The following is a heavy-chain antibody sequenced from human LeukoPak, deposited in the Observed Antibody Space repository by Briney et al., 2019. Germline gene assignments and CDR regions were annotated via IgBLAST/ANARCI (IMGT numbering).Heavy chain of an antibody. Sequence: SETLSLTCGVSVGSISSGNWWSWVRQSPEKGLEWIGEIHHNGTRNYNPSLKSRVTISADTFQNHFSLIVTSLTAADTAVYYCATAPILRGEGGEHYRCGMDVWGQGTAVIVSS. V-gene: IGHV4/OR15-8*01. CDR3: ATAPILRGEGGEHYRCGMDV. J-gene: IGHJ6*02. CDR1: VGSISSGNW. CDR2: IHHNGTR. D-gene: IGHD2-2*02.